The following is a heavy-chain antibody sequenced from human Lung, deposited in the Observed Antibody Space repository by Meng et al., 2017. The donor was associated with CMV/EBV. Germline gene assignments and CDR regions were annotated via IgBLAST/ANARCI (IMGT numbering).Heavy chain of an antibody. CDR2: IKQDGSEK. CDR1: GFTSSSYW. D-gene: IGHD3-3*01. Sequence: GGPLRPXCAASGFTSSSYWMSWVRQDAGKGLEWVANIKQDGSEKYYVDSVEGRFTISRDNAKNSLYLQMNSLRAEDTAVYYCARDQPLLAWLLLNPNYYYYVMDVXRHGXTVTVSS. J-gene: IGHJ6*02. V-gene: IGHV3-7*01. CDR3: ARDQPLLAWLLLNPNYYYYVMDV.